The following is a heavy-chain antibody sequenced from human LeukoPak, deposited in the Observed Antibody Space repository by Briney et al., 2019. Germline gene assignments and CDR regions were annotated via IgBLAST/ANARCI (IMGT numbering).Heavy chain of an antibody. J-gene: IGHJ4*02. Sequence: PGGSLRLSCEASGLTFSSYSMNWVRQAPGKGLEWVSSISRSSSYIYYADSVRDRFTISRDNSKNTLYLQMNSLRAEDTAVYYCAKDLNYDFWSGLGNWGQGTLVTVSS. CDR2: ISRSSSYI. D-gene: IGHD3-3*01. CDR1: GLTFSSYS. V-gene: IGHV3-21*01. CDR3: AKDLNYDFWSGLGN.